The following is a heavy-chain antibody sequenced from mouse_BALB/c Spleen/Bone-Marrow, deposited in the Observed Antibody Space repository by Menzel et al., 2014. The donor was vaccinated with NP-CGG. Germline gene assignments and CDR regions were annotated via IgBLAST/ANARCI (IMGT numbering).Heavy chain of an antibody. CDR2: IDPANGNT. V-gene: IGHV14-3*02. CDR3: ARYYYGSSLFDY. Sequence: EVKLMESGAELVKPGASVKLSCTASGFNIKDTYMHWVKQRPEQGLEWIGRIDPANGNTKYDPKFQSKATITADTSSNTAYLQLSSLTSEDTAVYYCARYYYGSSLFDYWGQGTTLTVSS. CDR1: GFNIKDTY. J-gene: IGHJ2*01. D-gene: IGHD1-1*01.